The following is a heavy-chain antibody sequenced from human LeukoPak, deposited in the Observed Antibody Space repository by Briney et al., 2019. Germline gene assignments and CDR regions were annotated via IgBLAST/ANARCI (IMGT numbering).Heavy chain of an antibody. D-gene: IGHD1-26*01. J-gene: IGHJ4*02. CDR3: ARQHSGSFLFFEY. V-gene: IGHV3-74*01. CDR2: INRDGSST. Sequence: PGGSLRLSCAASGFPFSRYWMHWVRQAPGKGLMWVSRINRDGSSTTYADSVKGRFTISRDNAKNSLYLQINSLRAEDTAVYYCARQHSGSFLFFEYWGQGTLVTVSS. CDR1: GFPFSRYW.